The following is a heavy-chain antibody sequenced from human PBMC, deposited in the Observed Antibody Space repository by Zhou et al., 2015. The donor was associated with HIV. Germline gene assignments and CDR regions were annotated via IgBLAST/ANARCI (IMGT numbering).Heavy chain of an antibody. V-gene: IGHV1-18*01. CDR2: INGDNGKT. Sequence: QVQLVQSGVEVKKPGASVKVSCKASGDTFRYYAISWVRQSPGQGLEWMGWINGDNGKTRYAQQFQGRVTLTTDRSTKTAFMELKYLRSDDAATYYCATDDIGGYHSFNYWGQGTRVFVSS. CDR3: ATDDIGGYHSFNY. D-gene: IGHD3-22*01. J-gene: IGHJ4*02. CDR1: GDTFRYYA.